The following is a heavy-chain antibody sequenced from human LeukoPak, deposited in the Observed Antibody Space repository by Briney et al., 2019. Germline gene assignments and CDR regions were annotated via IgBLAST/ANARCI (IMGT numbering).Heavy chain of an antibody. Sequence: PSETLSLTCTVSGGSISSSSYYWGWIRQPPGKGLEWIGSIYYSGSTYYNPSLKSRVTISVDTSKNQFSLKLSSVTAADTAVYYCARPRGTAAGTLFNWFDPWGQGTLVTVSS. CDR2: IYYSGST. D-gene: IGHD6-13*01. CDR3: ARPRGTAAGTLFNWFDP. V-gene: IGHV4-39*01. J-gene: IGHJ5*02. CDR1: GGSISSSSYY.